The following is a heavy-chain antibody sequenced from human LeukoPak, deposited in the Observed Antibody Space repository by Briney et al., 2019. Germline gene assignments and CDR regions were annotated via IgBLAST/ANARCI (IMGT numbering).Heavy chain of an antibody. Sequence: SETPSLTCTVSGGSISSYYWSWIRQPPGKGLEWIGYIYYSGSTNYNPSLKSRVTISVDTSKNQFSLKLSSVTAADTAVYYCARGPYCGGDCYTFDYWGQGTLVTVSS. V-gene: IGHV4-59*01. CDR3: ARGPYCGGDCYTFDY. CDR2: IYYSGST. J-gene: IGHJ4*02. D-gene: IGHD2-21*02. CDR1: GGSISSYY.